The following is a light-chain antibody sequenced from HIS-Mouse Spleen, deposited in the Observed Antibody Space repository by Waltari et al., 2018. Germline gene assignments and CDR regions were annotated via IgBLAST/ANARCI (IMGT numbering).Light chain of an antibody. CDR3: CSYAGSSTYVV. CDR2: EGS. J-gene: IGLJ2*01. CDR1: SSDVGSYNL. V-gene: IGLV2-23*01. Sequence: QSALTQPASVSGSPGQSITISCTGTSSDVGSYNLVSWYQQHPGKAPKLMMYEGSKRPSGVSTLFSGSKSGNTASLTISGLQAEDEADYYCCSYAGSSTYVVFGGGTKLTVL.